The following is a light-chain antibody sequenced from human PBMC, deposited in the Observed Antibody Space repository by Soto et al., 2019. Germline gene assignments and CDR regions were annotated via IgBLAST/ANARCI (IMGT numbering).Light chain of an antibody. CDR2: GTS. V-gene: IGKV3-15*01. Sequence: EIVMTQSPATLSVSPGDRATLSCRAGQPLNNNVAWYQHKPGQAPRLLIYGTSTRATGISARFSGGGSGTEFTLTISSLQSEDFAVCYCQQYEKWPPSITFGQGTRLEIK. CDR1: QPLNNN. J-gene: IGKJ5*01. CDR3: QQYEKWPPSIT.